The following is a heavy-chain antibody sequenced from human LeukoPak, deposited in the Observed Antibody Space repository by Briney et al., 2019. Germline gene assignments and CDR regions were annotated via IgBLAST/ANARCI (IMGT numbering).Heavy chain of an antibody. CDR1: GGSISGYY. D-gene: IGHD3-16*01. CDR3: VRFGVNYDMDV. J-gene: IGHJ6*02. Sequence: SKTLSLTCFVSGGSISGYYWTWVRQPPGRGLEWIGQIHYSGRADYNPSLKSRITTSVDTSRNQISLKLSSVTAADTAIYYCVRFGVNYDMDVWGQGTTVTVFS. CDR2: IHYSGRA. V-gene: IGHV4-59*01.